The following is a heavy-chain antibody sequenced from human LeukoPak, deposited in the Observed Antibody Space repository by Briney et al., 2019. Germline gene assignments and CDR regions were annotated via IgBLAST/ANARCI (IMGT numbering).Heavy chain of an antibody. CDR2: INPNSGGT. CDR1: GYTFTGYY. Sequence: ASVKVSCKASGYTFTGYYMHWVRQAPGQGLEWMGWINPNSGGTNYAQKFQGWVTMTRDTSISTAYMELSRLRSDDTAVYYCARGPSTHYDFWSGYYTRLGFDPWGQGTLVTVSS. D-gene: IGHD3-3*01. V-gene: IGHV1-2*04. CDR3: ARGPSTHYDFWSGYYTRLGFDP. J-gene: IGHJ5*02.